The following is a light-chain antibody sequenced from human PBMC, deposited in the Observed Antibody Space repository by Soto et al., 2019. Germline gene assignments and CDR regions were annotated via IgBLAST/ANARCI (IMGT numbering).Light chain of an antibody. CDR2: AAS. CDR3: QQSYSVPR. V-gene: IGKV1-39*01. Sequence: DIQMTQSPSSLSASVGDRVTITCRASRSISNYLNWYQQKSGKVPRLLIYAASSLQPGVPSRFSGTGTGTAFTLTITSLQPEDSATYYCQQSYSVPRFRPGTRVDLK. CDR1: RSISNY. J-gene: IGKJ1*01.